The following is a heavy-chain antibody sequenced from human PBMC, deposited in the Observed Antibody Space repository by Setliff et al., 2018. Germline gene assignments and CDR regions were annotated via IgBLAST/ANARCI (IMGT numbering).Heavy chain of an antibody. CDR1: GFTFSDYY. J-gene: IGHJ4*02. Sequence: GGSLRLSCAASGFTFSDYYMSWIRQAPGKGLEWVGRIRSKAFSYATRYTESMKGRFTISRDDSKNTAYLQMDSLNTEDTAVYYCIVAGNYFDYWGQGTLVTVSS. D-gene: IGHD5-12*01. CDR2: IRSKAFSYAT. CDR3: IVAGNYFDY. V-gene: IGHV3-73*01.